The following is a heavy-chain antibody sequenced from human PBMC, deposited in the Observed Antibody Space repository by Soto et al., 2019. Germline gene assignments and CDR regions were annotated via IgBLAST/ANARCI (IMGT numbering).Heavy chain of an antibody. CDR3: AREDCITGTSGTGDGMDV. CDR1: GYTFTGYY. D-gene: IGHD1-20*01. Sequence: ASVKVSCKASGYTFTGYYMHWARQAPGQGLEWMGWISAYNGNTNYAQKLQGRVTMTTDTSTSTAYMELRSLRSDDTAVYYCAREDCITGTSGTGDGMDVWGQGTTVTVSS. CDR2: ISAYNGNT. V-gene: IGHV1-18*04. J-gene: IGHJ6*02.